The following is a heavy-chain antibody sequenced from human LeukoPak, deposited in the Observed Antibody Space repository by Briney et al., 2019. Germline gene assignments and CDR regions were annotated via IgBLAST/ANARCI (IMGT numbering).Heavy chain of an antibody. CDR3: ARVDQWLDYYFDY. CDR2: IYTSGST. V-gene: IGHV4-4*07. D-gene: IGHD6-19*01. J-gene: IGHJ4*02. CDR1: GGSISSYY. Sequence: SETLSLTCTICGGSISSYYWSWIRQPAGKGLEWIGRIYTSGSTNYNPSLKSRVTISVDTSKNQFSLKLRSVTAADTAVYYCARVDQWLDYYFDYWGQGTLVTVSS.